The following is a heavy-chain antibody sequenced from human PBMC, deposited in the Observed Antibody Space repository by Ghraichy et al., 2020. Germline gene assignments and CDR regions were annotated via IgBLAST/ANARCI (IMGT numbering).Heavy chain of an antibody. D-gene: IGHD6-6*01. V-gene: IGHV1-2*04. CDR1: GYTFTGYY. J-gene: IGHJ5*02. Sequence: ASVKASCKASGYTFTGYYMHWVRQAPGQGLEWMGWINPKSGDTRYAQNFQGWVTMTRDTSISTAYMELSRLTSDDTAIYYCARDMAARGSHNWFDPWGQGTLVIVSS. CDR2: INPKSGDT. CDR3: ARDMAARGSHNWFDP.